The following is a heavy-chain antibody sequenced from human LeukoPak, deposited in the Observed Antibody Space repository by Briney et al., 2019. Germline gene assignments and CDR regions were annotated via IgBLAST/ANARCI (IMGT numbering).Heavy chain of an antibody. Sequence: SETLSLTCAVSGGSISNSNWWSWVRPPPGKGLEWIGEVYHSGNTNYNPSLKSRVTITVDTSKNQFSLELNSVTAADTALYFCTTLYYYDSTGYYWRGFDYWGQGAPVTVSS. CDR2: VYHSGNT. V-gene: IGHV4-4*02. D-gene: IGHD3-22*01. J-gene: IGHJ4*02. CDR3: TTLYYYDSTGYYWRGFDY. CDR1: GGSISNSNW.